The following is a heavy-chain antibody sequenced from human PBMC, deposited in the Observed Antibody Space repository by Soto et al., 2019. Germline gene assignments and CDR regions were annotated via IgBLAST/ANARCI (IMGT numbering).Heavy chain of an antibody. CDR3: ARGPGYSGGGAPRFGMDV. V-gene: IGHV4-4*02. Sequence: QVQLQESGPGLVKPSGTLSLTCAVSGGSISSSNWWSWVRQPPGKGLEWIGEIYHSGSTNYNPSLKSRVTISVNKSKNQFSLKLSSVTAADTAVYYCARGPGYSGGGAPRFGMDVWGKGTTVTVSS. CDR1: GGSISSSNW. CDR2: IYHSGST. J-gene: IGHJ6*04. D-gene: IGHD6-13*01.